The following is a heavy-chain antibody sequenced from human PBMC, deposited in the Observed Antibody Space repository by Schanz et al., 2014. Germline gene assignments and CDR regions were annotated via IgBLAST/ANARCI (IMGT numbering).Heavy chain of an antibody. CDR2: ITFDGLST. V-gene: IGHV3-43*01. CDR3: ASETKKFFDY. Sequence: EVQLVESGGGLVQSGGSLRLSCAASGFSFGLYTMHWVRQVPGKGLEWVSLITFDGLSTYYGDSVKGRFSISRDNSKNSLYLQMNSLRTEDTAMYYCASETKKFFDYWGRGTLVTVSS. J-gene: IGHJ4*02. CDR1: GFSFGLYT.